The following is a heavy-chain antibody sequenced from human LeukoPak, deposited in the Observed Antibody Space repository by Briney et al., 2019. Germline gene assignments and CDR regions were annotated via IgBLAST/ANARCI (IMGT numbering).Heavy chain of an antibody. CDR1: GYTFTSYG. CDR3: ARVARYSYGYYFDY. J-gene: IGHJ4*02. D-gene: IGHD5-18*01. CDR2: ISAYNGNT. V-gene: IGHV1-18*01. Sequence: ASVKVSCKASGYTFTSYGISWVRQAPGQGLEWMGWISAYNGNTNYAQKLQGRVTTTTDASTSTAYMELRSLRSDDTAVYYCARVARYSYGYYFDYWGQGTLVTVSS.